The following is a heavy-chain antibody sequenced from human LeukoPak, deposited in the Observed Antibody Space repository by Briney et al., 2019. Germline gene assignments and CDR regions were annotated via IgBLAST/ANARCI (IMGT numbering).Heavy chain of an antibody. Sequence: GGSLRLSCAASGFTFSSYWMHWVRQAPGKGLVWVSRIKSDGTSTSYADSVKGRFTMSRDNAKNTLYLQMNSLRDEDTAVYYCAKGGTYSFDYWGQGTLLTVSS. CDR3: AKGGTYSFDY. CDR2: IKSDGTST. D-gene: IGHD1-26*01. CDR1: GFTFSSYW. J-gene: IGHJ4*02. V-gene: IGHV3-74*01.